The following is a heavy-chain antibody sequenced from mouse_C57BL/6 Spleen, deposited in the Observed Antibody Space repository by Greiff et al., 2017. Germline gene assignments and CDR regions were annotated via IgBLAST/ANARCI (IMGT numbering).Heavy chain of an antibody. J-gene: IGHJ3*01. Sequence: QVTLKVSGPGILQPSQTLSLTCSFSGFSLSTSNMGIGWIRQPSGKGLEWLAHIWWNDDKYYNPSLKSRLTISKDTSNNQGFLKITSVDTADTATYYCARTYYYGSSWFAYWGQGTLVTVSA. CDR3: ARTYYYGSSWFAY. CDR1: GFSLSTSNMG. V-gene: IGHV8-5*01. D-gene: IGHD1-1*01. CDR2: IWWNDDK.